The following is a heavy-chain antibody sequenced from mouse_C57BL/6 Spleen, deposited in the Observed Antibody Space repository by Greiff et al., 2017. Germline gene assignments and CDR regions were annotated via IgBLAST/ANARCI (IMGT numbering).Heavy chain of an antibody. V-gene: IGHV14-3*01. D-gene: IGHD1-1*01. CDR2: INPANGNP. CDR3: ARFAPMTTAVAPYFDY. J-gene: IGHJ2*01. CDR1: GFNIKNTY. Sequence: VQLQQSVAELVRPGASVKLSCTASGFNIKNTYMHWVKQRPEQGLEWIGRINPANGNPKSASKFKGKATITADTSSNTAYLQLISLTSEDTSIHSCARFAPMTTAVAPYFDYWGQGTTRTVSS.